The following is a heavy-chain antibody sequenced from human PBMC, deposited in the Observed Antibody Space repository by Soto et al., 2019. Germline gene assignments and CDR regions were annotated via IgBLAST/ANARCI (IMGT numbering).Heavy chain of an antibody. Sequence: GGSLRLSCAASGFTFSSYSMNWVRQAPGKGLEWVSAIGTAGDTYYPGSVKGRFTISRENAKNSLYLQMNSLRAGDTAVYYCARDTGDAFDIWGQGTMVTVSS. CDR1: GFTFSSYS. CDR2: IGTAGDT. CDR3: ARDTGDAFDI. V-gene: IGHV3-13*01. J-gene: IGHJ3*02.